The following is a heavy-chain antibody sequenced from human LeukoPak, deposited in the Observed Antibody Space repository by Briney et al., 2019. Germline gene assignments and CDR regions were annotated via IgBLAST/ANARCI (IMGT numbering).Heavy chain of an antibody. CDR2: IYYSGST. CDR3: ARTYYDFWSGSRYWYFHL. Sequence: PSETLSLTCTVSGGSISSGGYYWSWIRQHPGKGLEWIGFIYYSGSTYYNPSLKSRVTFSVDTSKNQFSLKLSSVNAADTAVYYCARTYYDFWSGSRYWYFHLWGRGTLVTVSS. D-gene: IGHD3-3*01. CDR1: GGSISSGGYY. V-gene: IGHV4-31*03. J-gene: IGHJ2*01.